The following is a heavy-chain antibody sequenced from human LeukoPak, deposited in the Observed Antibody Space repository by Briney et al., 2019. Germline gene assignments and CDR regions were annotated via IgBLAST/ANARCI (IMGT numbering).Heavy chain of an antibody. Sequence: GASVKVSCKASGYTFTSYAMNWVRQAPGQGLEWMGWINAGNGNTKYSQKFQGRVTITRDTSASTAYMELSSLRSEDTAVYYCARDYGSGSYYYYFDYWGQGTLVTVSS. J-gene: IGHJ4*02. V-gene: IGHV1-3*01. CDR2: INAGNGNT. CDR3: ARDYGSGSYYYYFDY. D-gene: IGHD3-10*01. CDR1: GYTFTSYA.